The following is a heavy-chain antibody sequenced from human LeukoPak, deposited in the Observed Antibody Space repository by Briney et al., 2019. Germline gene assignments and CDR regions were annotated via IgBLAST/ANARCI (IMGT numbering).Heavy chain of an antibody. Sequence: GGSLRLSCAASGFNFRNYAMHWVRHAPGKEPEWVALIRFDGSHKYYADSVKGRFTISRDNSRDTLSLQMGSLRAEDTAVYYCTRSAYCTGGTCYSKTFDYWGQGTLVTVSS. CDR2: IRFDGSHK. D-gene: IGHD2-15*01. V-gene: IGHV3-30*02. CDR1: GFNFRNYA. J-gene: IGHJ4*02. CDR3: TRSAYCTGGTCYSKTFDY.